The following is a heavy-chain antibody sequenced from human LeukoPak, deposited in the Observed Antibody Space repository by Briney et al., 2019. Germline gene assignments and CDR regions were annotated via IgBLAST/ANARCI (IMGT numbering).Heavy chain of an antibody. Sequence: PSETLSLTCTVSGGSISSSSYYWGWIRQPPGKGLEWIGSIYYSGSTYYNPSPKSRVTISVDTSKNQFSLKLSSVTAADTAVYYCAIKRAHDSSGYLVDAPYYFDYWGQGTLVTVSS. D-gene: IGHD3-22*01. CDR3: AIKRAHDSSGYLVDAPYYFDY. J-gene: IGHJ4*02. CDR2: IYYSGST. V-gene: IGHV4-39*01. CDR1: GGSISSSSYY.